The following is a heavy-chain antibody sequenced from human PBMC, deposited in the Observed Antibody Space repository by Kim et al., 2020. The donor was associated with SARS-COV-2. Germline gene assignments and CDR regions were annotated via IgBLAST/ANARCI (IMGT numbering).Heavy chain of an antibody. D-gene: IGHD2-21*02. CDR1: GFTFSSYG. V-gene: IGHV3-30*18. J-gene: IGHJ4*02. Sequence: GGSLRLSCAASGFTFSSYGMHWVRQAPGKGLEWVAVISYDGSNKYYADSVKGRFTISRDNSKNTLYLQMNSLRAEDTAVYYCAKDQGNIVVVTAPDYWGQGTLVTVSS. CDR3: AKDQGNIVVVTAPDY. CDR2: ISYDGSNK.